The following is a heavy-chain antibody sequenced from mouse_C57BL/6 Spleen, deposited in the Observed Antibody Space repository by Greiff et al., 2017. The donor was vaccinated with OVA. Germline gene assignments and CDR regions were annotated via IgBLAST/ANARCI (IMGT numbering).Heavy chain of an antibody. CDR3: ARSLNYYGTRNYFDY. V-gene: IGHV1-64*01. D-gene: IGHD1-1*01. J-gene: IGHJ2*01. CDR1: GYTFTSYW. CDR2: IHPNSGST. Sequence: QVQLQQPGAELVKPGASVKLSCKASGYTFTSYWMHWVKQRPGQGLEWIGMIHPNSGSTNYNEKFKSKATLTVDKSSITAYMQLSSLTSEDSAVYYCARSLNYYGTRNYFDYWGQGTTLTVSS.